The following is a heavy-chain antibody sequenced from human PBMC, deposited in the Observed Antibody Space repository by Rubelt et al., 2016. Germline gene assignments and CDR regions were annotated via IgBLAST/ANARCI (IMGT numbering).Heavy chain of an antibody. CDR2: MSGSGSNS. D-gene: IGHD3-10*01. CDR3: ANSAWFGDYFCDY. CDR1: GFTFSSYN. Sequence: EVQLVESGGGLVQPGGSLRLSCAASGFTFSSYNMNWVRQAPGKGLEWVSAMSGSGSNSYYADSVRGRFTISRDNSKNTLYLQMNSLRAEDTAVYYCANSAWFGDYFCDYWGQGTLVTVSS. J-gene: IGHJ4*02. V-gene: IGHV3-23*04.